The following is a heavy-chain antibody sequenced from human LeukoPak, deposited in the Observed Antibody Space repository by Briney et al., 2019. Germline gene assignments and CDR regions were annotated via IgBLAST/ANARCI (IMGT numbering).Heavy chain of an antibody. CDR3: ARSRLHYYGMDV. CDR2: IYYSGGT. D-gene: IGHD6-13*01. Sequence: SQTLSLTCTVSGGSISSGGYYWSWIRQHPGKGLEWIGYIYYSGGTYYNPSLKSRVTISVDTSKNQFSLKLSSVTAADTAVYYCARSRLHYYGMDVWGQGTTVTVSS. J-gene: IGHJ6*02. CDR1: GGSISSGGYY. V-gene: IGHV4-31*03.